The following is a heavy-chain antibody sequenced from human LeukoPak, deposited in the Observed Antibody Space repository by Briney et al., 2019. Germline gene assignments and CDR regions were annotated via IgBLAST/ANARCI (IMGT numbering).Heavy chain of an antibody. CDR2: IKSKTDGGTT. D-gene: IGHD6-19*01. Sequence: KTGGSLRLSCAASGFIFSNAWMAWARQAPGKGLEWVGRIKSKTDGGTTDYAAPVKGRFTISRDDSKNTLYLQMNSLKTEDTAVYFCATSSGWTGTFDYWGQGTLVTVSS. V-gene: IGHV3-15*01. CDR3: ATSSGWTGTFDY. CDR1: GFIFSNAW. J-gene: IGHJ4*02.